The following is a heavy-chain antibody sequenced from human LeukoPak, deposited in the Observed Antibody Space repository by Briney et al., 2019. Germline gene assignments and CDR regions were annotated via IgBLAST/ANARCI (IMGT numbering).Heavy chain of an antibody. CDR3: AKDSAYYYGSGSNY. J-gene: IGHJ4*02. Sequence: GGSLRLSCAASGFTFSSYAMSWVRQAPGKGLEWVSAISGSGGSTYYADSVKGRFTISRDNSKNTLYLQMNSLRAEDTAVYYCAKDSAYYYGSGSNYWGQGTLVTVSS. V-gene: IGHV3-23*01. D-gene: IGHD3-10*01. CDR1: GFTFSSYA. CDR2: ISGSGGST.